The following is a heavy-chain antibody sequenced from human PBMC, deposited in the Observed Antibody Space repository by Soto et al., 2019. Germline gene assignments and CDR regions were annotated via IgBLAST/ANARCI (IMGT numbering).Heavy chain of an antibody. CDR3: ARGGILPGYYLSY. V-gene: IGHV3-53*01. CDR2: IYSGGST. Sequence: GGSLRLSCAASGFSVSSSHMNWVRQAPGKGPEWVSVIYSGGSTYYAVSVKGRFTISRDNSKNTEYLQMNSLRAEDTAVYYCARGGILPGYYLSYWGLGTLVTVSS. J-gene: IGHJ4*02. D-gene: IGHD3-9*01. CDR1: GFSVSSSH.